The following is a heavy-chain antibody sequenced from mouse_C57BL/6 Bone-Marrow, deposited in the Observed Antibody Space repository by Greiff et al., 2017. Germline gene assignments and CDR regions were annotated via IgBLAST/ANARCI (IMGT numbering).Heavy chain of an antibody. J-gene: IGHJ1*03. D-gene: IGHD1-1*01. Sequence: QVQLQQSGAELVRPGTSVKVSCKASGYAFTNYLIEWVKQRPGQGLEWIGVINPGSGGTNYNEKFKGKETLTADQSSSTAYMQLSSLTSEDSAVYFCARLGYYGSRIDWYFDVWGTGTTVTVSS. CDR2: INPGSGGT. CDR1: GYAFTNYL. CDR3: ARLGYYGSRIDWYFDV. V-gene: IGHV1-54*01.